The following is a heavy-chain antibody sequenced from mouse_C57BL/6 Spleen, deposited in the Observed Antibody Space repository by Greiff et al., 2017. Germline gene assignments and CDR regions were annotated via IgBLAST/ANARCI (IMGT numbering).Heavy chain of an antibody. CDR3: ARTDNGRRYDWSAY. D-gene: IGHD1-1*01. CDR1: GYTFTGYW. CDR2: IFPGSGST. J-gene: IGHJ3*01. Sequence: QVQLKESGAELMKPGASVKLSCKATGYTFTGYWIEWVKQRPGHGLEWIGEIFPGSGSTNYNEKFKGKATFTADTSSSTAYMQLSSLTTEDSAIXYSARTDNGRRYDWSAYWGQGTLVTVS. V-gene: IGHV1-9*01.